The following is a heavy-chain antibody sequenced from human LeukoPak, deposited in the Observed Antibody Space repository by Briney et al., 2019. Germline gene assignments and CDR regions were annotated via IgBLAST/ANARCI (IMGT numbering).Heavy chain of an antibody. Sequence: PSETLSLTCTVSGGSISSGGYYWSWIRQHPGKGLEWIGYIYYSGSTYYNPSLKSRVTISVDTSKNQFSLKLSSVTAADTAVYYCARRGYDSSGYYYAYWGQGTLVTVSS. V-gene: IGHV4-31*03. J-gene: IGHJ4*02. D-gene: IGHD3-22*01. CDR2: IYYSGST. CDR3: ARRGYDSSGYYYAY. CDR1: GGSISSGGYY.